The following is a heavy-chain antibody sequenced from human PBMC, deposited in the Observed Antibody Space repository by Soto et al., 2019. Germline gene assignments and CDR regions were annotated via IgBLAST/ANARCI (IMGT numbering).Heavy chain of an antibody. D-gene: IGHD2-15*01. V-gene: IGHV4-39*01. Sequence: QLQLQESGPGLLKPSETLSLTCTVSGGSITSSTFSWGWIRQPPGKGLEWLGSIYYSGSTYYNPSLKSRVTLSVDKSKNQLSLKLKSVTAADTAVYYCAGPGDCSGGTCHENWFDPWGQGSLVTVSS. J-gene: IGHJ5*02. CDR1: GGSITSSTFS. CDR3: AGPGDCSGGTCHENWFDP. CDR2: IYYSGST.